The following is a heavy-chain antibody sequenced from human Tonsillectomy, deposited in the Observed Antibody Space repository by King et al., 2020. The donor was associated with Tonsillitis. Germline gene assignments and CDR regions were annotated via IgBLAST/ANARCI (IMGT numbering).Heavy chain of an antibody. Sequence: VQLVESGGGLVQPGGSLRLSCAASGFTVSNYAMSWVRQAPGKGLEWVSTISGSGSNTYYADSVKGRFTISRDNSKNAQYLQMNSLRAEDTAVYYCAKGGEAVAVWFDPWGHGTLVTVSS. D-gene: IGHD6-19*01. CDR1: GFTVSNYA. CDR2: ISGSGSNT. J-gene: IGHJ5*02. V-gene: IGHV3-23*04. CDR3: AKGGEAVAVWFDP.